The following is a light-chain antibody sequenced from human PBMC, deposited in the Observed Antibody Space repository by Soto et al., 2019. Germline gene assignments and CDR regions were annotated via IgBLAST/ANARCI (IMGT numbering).Light chain of an antibody. CDR2: DAS. CDR1: QSISNF. V-gene: IGKV3-11*01. Sequence: EIVLTQSPATLSLSPGERATLSCRASQSISNFLAWYQQKPGQAPRLLISDASNRATGIPARFSGSGSGTDFTLTISSLEPEDFAVYYWQQRSNWPPLTFGGGTKVEIK. J-gene: IGKJ4*01. CDR3: QQRSNWPPLT.